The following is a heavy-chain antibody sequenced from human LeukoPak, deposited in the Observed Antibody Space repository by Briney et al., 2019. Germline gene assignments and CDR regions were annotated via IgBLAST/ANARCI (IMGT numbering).Heavy chain of an antibody. J-gene: IGHJ3*02. V-gene: IGHV3-21*01. Sequence: KPGGSLRLSCAASGFTFSSYSMNWVRQAPGKGPEWVSSISSSSSYIYYADSVKGRFTISRDNAKNSLYLQMNSLRAEDTAVYYCARDGLSAFDIWGQGTMVTVSS. CDR3: ARDGLSAFDI. CDR1: GFTFSSYS. CDR2: ISSSSSYI. D-gene: IGHD3/OR15-3a*01.